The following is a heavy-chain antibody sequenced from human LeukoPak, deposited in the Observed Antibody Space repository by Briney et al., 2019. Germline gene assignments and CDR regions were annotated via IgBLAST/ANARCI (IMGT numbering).Heavy chain of an antibody. V-gene: IGHV3-53*01. J-gene: IGHJ1*01. Sequence: GGSLRLSCAASGFGVSSNYMSWVRQAPGKGLEWVSVIYSGGSTYYADSVKGRFTISRDNSKNTLYLQMKSLRAEDAAVYYCARTDETAPAEDFQHWGQGTLVTVSS. D-gene: IGHD2-21*02. CDR3: ARTDETAPAEDFQH. CDR1: GFGVSSNY. CDR2: IYSGGST.